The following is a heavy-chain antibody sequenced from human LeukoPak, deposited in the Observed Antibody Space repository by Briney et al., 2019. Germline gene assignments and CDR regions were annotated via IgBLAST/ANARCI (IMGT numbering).Heavy chain of an antibody. J-gene: IGHJ4*02. CDR3: ARGGATRYCTNGVCNYFDY. CDR1: GFTVSNNY. D-gene: IGHD2-8*01. CDR2: IFSGGST. V-gene: IGHV3-66*01. Sequence: GGSLRLSCAASGFTVSNNYMSWVRQAPGKGLEWVSVIFSGGSTNYADSVKGRLTISRDNSKNTLYLQMNSLRAEDTAVYYCARGGATRYCTNGVCNYFDYWGQGTLVTVSS.